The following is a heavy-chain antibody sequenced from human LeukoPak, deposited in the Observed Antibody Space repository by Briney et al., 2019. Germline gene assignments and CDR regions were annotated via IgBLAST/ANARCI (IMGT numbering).Heavy chain of an antibody. J-gene: IGHJ4*02. D-gene: IGHD1-14*01. CDR2: ISSSSHYT. CDR1: GFTFNNYA. CDR3: VTETTEGAKDY. V-gene: IGHV3-11*05. Sequence: GGSLRLSCVGSGFTFNNYAMSWVRQVPGKGLAWVSYISSSSHYTNYEASVRGRFIISRDNARDSVYLQMNSLRVEDTAIYYCVTETTEGAKDYWGQGTLVTVSS.